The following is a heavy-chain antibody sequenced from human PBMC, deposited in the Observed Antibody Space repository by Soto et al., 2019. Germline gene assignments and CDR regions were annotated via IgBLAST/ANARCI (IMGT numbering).Heavy chain of an antibody. Sequence: ASVKVSCKASGYTFTSYAMHWVRQAPGQRLEWMGWINPSGGSTSYAQKFQGRVTMTRDTSTSTVYMELSSLRSEDTAGYYCARHFCFYYDSSGYSGPFDYGGRETLVPVSS. CDR3: ARHFCFYYDSSGYSGPFDY. CDR1: GYTFTSYA. CDR2: INPSGGST. J-gene: IGHJ4*02. V-gene: IGHV1-46*01. D-gene: IGHD3-22*01.